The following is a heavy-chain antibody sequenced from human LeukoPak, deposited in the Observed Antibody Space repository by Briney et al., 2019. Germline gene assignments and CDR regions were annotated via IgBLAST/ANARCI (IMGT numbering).Heavy chain of an antibody. D-gene: IGHD1-26*01. Sequence: GGSLTLPYPGPGVTYRPDPLSRVQQAPGKGLEWVSVISGGGGTTYYADSVKGRFTISRDSSKNTVYLQMNSLRAEDTAVYDCARNSPSALLGAAAFDIRPPVTMVTVSS. CDR1: GVTYRPDP. CDR3: ARNSPSALLGAAAFDI. V-gene: IGHV3-23*01. CDR2: ISGGGGTT. J-gene: IGHJ3*02.